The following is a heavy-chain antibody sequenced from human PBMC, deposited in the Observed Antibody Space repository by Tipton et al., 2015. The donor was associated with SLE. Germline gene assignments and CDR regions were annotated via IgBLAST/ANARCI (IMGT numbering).Heavy chain of an antibody. CDR3: ATAFAGVGFFDY. V-gene: IGHV4-59*11. D-gene: IGHD3-16*01. CDR1: GGSLSGHY. CDR2: FYYSGST. Sequence: TLSLTCAVYGGSLSGHYWSWIRQPPGKGLEWMGYFYYSGSTNYNPSLKSRVTISVDTSKNQFSLKLRSVTAADTAVYYCATAFAGVGFFDYWGQGTLVTVSS. J-gene: IGHJ4*02.